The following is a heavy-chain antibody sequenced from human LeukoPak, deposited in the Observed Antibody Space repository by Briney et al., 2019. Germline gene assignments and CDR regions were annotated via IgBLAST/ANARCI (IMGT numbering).Heavy chain of an antibody. Sequence: AGGSLRLSCTASGFTFGDYAMSWVRQAPGKGLEWVGFIRSKAYGGTTEYAASVKGRFTISRDDSKSIAYLQMNSLKTEDTAVYYCTRGALGYCSSTSCYDWYFDLWGRGTLVAVSS. CDR1: GFTFGDYA. J-gene: IGHJ2*01. CDR2: IRSKAYGGTT. D-gene: IGHD2-2*01. V-gene: IGHV3-49*04. CDR3: TRGALGYCSSTSCYDWYFDL.